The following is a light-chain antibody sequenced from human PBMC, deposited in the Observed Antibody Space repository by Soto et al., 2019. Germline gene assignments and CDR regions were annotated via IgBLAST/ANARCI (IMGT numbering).Light chain of an antibody. Sequence: QSALTQPASVSGSPGQSITIACTGTSSDVGFYNYVSWYQQYPGKAPKVVIYEVKNRPSGVSNRFSGSNSGNTASLTISGLLADDEADYYCCSYSSSTSTLVFGTGTKVTVL. CDR2: EVK. CDR1: SSDVGFYNY. J-gene: IGLJ1*01. CDR3: CSYSSSTSTLV. V-gene: IGLV2-14*01.